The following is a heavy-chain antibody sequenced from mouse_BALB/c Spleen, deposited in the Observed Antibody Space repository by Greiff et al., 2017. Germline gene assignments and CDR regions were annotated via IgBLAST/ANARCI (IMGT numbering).Heavy chain of an antibody. J-gene: IGHJ1*01. CDR3: ARRGIYYYGSSYWYFDV. Sequence: EVQGVESGGGLVKPGGSLKLSCAASGFTFSSYAMSWVRQTPEKRLEWVASISSGGSTYYPDSVKGRFTISRDNARNILYLQMSSLRSEDTAMYYCARRGIYYYGSSYWYFDVWGAGTTVTVSS. D-gene: IGHD1-1*01. CDR2: ISSGGST. CDR1: GFTFSSYA. V-gene: IGHV5-6-5*01.